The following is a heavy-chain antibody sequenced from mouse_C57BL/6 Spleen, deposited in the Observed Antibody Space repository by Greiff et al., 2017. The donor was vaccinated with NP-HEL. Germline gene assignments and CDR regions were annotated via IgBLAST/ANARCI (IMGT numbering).Heavy chain of an antibody. CDR1: GYTFTSYW. V-gene: IGHV1-74*01. CDR3: AIPYYSKHDAMDY. J-gene: IGHJ4*01. Sequence: QVQLQQPGAELVKPGASVKVSCKASGYTFTSYWMHWVKQRPGQGLEWIGRIHPSDSYTNYNQKFKGKATLTVDKSSSTAYMQLSSLTSEDSAVYYCAIPYYSKHDAMDYWGQGTSVTVSS. D-gene: IGHD2-5*01. CDR2: IHPSDSYT.